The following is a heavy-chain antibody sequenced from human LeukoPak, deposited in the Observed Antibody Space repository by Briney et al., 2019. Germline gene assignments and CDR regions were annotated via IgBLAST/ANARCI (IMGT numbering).Heavy chain of an antibody. D-gene: IGHD3-22*01. J-gene: IGHJ6*02. CDR1: GFTFSSYS. Sequence: GGSLRLSCAASGFTFSSYSMNWVRQAPGKGLEWVSSISSSSSYIYYADSVKGRFTISRDNAKNSLYLQMNGLRAEDTAVYYCARDSLYDSSPYGMDVWGQGTTVTVSS. V-gene: IGHV3-21*01. CDR3: ARDSLYDSSPYGMDV. CDR2: ISSSSSYI.